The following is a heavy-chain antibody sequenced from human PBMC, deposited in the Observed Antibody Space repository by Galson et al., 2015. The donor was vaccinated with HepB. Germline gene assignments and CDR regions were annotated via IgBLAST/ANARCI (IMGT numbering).Heavy chain of an antibody. CDR2: IVVGSGNT. Sequence: SVKVSCKASGFTFTSSAVQWVRQARGQRLEWIGWIVVGSGNTNYAQKFQERVTITRDMSTSTAYMELSSLRSEDTAVYYCAAEGPYYYDSSGYHTYFDYWGQGTLVTVSS. J-gene: IGHJ4*02. V-gene: IGHV1-58*01. CDR3: AAEGPYYYDSSGYHTYFDY. D-gene: IGHD3-22*01. CDR1: GFTFTSSA.